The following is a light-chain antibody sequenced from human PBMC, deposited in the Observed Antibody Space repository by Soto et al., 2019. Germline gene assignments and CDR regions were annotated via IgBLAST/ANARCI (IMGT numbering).Light chain of an antibody. V-gene: IGLV2-23*01. J-gene: IGLJ1*01. CDR1: SSDVGSYNL. CDR2: EGD. CDR3: CSYAASRTYV. Sequence: QSALTQPASVSGSPGQSITISCTGTSSDVGSYNLVSWYQQHPGKAPKLMIYEGDKRPSGVSNRFSASKSGNTASPTISGLHTEDEDYYYCCSYAASRTYVFGTGTKVTVL.